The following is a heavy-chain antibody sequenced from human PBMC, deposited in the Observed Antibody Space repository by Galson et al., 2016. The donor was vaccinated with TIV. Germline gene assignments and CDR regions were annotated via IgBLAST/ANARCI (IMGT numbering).Heavy chain of an antibody. CDR2: ISDGGNT. CDR3: ARDRVVDATYYYYYFGMDV. D-gene: IGHD2-15*01. Sequence: SLRLSCAASGLSVSINYMTWVRQAPGKGLEWVSLISDGGNTYYSDSVRGRFTISRDNSKNTLYLQMNSLRVEDTAVYYCARDRVVDATYYYYYFGMDVWGKGTTVTVSS. J-gene: IGHJ6*04. V-gene: IGHV3-66*02. CDR1: GLSVSINY.